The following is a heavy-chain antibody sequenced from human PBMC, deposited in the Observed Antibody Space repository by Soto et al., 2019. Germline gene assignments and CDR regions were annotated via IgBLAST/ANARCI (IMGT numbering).Heavy chain of an antibody. J-gene: IGHJ4*02. CDR3: ARVRSGYSFGY. Sequence: EVQLVESGGGLVQPGGSLRLSCAASGFTVSSNYMSWVRQAPGKGLEWVSVIYSGGSTYYADSVKGRFTISRDNSKNTLYLQMNSLRAEDTAVYYCARVRSGYSFGYLGQGSLVTVSS. CDR1: GFTVSSNY. D-gene: IGHD3-10*01. V-gene: IGHV3-66*01. CDR2: IYSGGST.